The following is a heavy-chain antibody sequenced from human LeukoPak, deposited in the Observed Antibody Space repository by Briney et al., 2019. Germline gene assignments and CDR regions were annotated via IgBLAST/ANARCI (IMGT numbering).Heavy chain of an antibody. Sequence: PSETLSLTCTVSGGSISSSSHYWGWIRQPPGKGLEWIGSFYYSGSTYYNPSLKSRVTVSVDTSKKHFSLKLSSVTAADTAVYYCAIRVDNDYGDYKAPDIWGQGTMVTVSS. CDR1: GGSISSSSHY. CDR2: FYYSGST. D-gene: IGHD4-17*01. CDR3: AIRVDNDYGDYKAPDI. V-gene: IGHV4-39*01. J-gene: IGHJ3*02.